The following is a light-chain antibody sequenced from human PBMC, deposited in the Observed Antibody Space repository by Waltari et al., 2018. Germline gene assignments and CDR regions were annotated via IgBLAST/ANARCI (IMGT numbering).Light chain of an antibody. CDR1: IAINVSLSI. CDR3: AIWHSSAGL. CDR2: YYSDASK. Sequence: HPVLTQPTSLSPSPGASATLPSPFRIAINVSLSIIFLSHPQPGSPPRYLLYYYSDASKHQGSGVPSRFSGSKDASANAGLLLISGLQSEDEADYYCAIWHSSAGLFGGGTRLTVL. V-gene: IGLV5-39*01. J-gene: IGLJ2*01.